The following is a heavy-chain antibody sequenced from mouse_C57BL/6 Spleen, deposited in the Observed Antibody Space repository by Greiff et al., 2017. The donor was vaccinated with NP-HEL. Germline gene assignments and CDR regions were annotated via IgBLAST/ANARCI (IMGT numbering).Heavy chain of an antibody. D-gene: IGHD3-2*02. Sequence: EVQRVESGPGLVKPSQSLSLTCSVTGYSITSGYYWNWIRQFPGNKLEWMGYISYDGSNNYNPSLKNRISITRDTSKNQFFLKLNSVTTEDTATYYCARETAQASFDDWGQGTLVTVSA. CDR2: ISYDGSN. CDR1: GYSITSGYY. J-gene: IGHJ3*01. CDR3: ARETAQASFDD. V-gene: IGHV3-6*01.